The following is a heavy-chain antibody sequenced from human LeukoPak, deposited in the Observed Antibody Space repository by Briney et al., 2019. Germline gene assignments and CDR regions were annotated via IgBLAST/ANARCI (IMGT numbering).Heavy chain of an antibody. CDR2: ISGSGGHI. V-gene: IGHV3-21*01. CDR1: EFTFSSYW. CDR3: ARGYSSSWYLD. Sequence: GGSLRLSCAASEFTFSSYWMSWVRQTPGKGLQWVSGISGSGGHIYYADSVKGRFTISRDNAKKSLSLQMNSLRADDTAVYYCARGYSSSWYLDWGQGTLVTVSS. D-gene: IGHD6-13*01. J-gene: IGHJ4*02.